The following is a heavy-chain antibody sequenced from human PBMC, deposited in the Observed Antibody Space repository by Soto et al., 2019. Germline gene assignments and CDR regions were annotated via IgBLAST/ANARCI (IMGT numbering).Heavy chain of an antibody. D-gene: IGHD3-16*01. CDR1: GGSISSGDYY. CDR2: IYYSGST. CDR3: ARGSPFTFGGPGAFDI. Sequence: SETLSLTCTVSGGSISSGDYYWSWIRQPPGKGLEWIGYIYYSGSTYYNPSLKSRVTISVDTSKNQFSLKLSSVTAADTAVYYCARGSPFTFGGPGAFDIWGQGTMVTVSS. V-gene: IGHV4-30-4*01. J-gene: IGHJ3*02.